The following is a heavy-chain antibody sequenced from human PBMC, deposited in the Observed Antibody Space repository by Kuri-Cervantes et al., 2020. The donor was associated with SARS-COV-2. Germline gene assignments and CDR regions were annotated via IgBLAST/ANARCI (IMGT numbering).Heavy chain of an antibody. CDR2: FMSDGTSS. D-gene: IGHD1-1*01. V-gene: IGHV3-74*01. J-gene: IGHJ6*03. CDR3: AKLAGTDGYYYYYMDV. Sequence: GESLKISCAASGFTFGHYWMHWVRQAPGKGLVWVSSFMSDGTSSSYADSVRGRFTISRDNAKNTLYLQMNSLRAEDTAVYYCAKLAGTDGYYYYYMDVWGKGTTVTVSS. CDR1: GFTFGHYW.